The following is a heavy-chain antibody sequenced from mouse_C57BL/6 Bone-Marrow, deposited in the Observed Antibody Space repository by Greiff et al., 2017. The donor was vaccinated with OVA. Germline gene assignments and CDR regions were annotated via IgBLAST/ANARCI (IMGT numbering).Heavy chain of an antibody. V-gene: IGHV1-81*01. J-gene: IGHJ3*01. CDR3: ARPYYDY. CDR1: GYTFTSYG. Sequence: VKLVESGAELARPGASVKLSCKASGYTFTSYGISWVKQRTGQGLEWIGEIYPRSGNTYYNEKFKGKATLTADKSSSTAYMELRSLTSEDSAVYFCARPYYDYWGQGTLVTVSA. D-gene: IGHD2-10*01. CDR2: IYPRSGNT.